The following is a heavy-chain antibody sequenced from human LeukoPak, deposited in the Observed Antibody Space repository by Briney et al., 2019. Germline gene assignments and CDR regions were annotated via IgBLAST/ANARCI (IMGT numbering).Heavy chain of an antibody. V-gene: IGHV1-69*01. D-gene: IGHD2-15*01. CDR1: GGTFSSYA. CDR2: IIPIFGTA. CDR3: ARGYCSGGSCYFGGLVD. Sequence: GASAKVSCKASGGTFSSYAISWVRQAPGQGLEWMGGIIPIFGTANYAQKFQGRVTITADESTSTAYMELSSLRSEDTAVYYCARGYCSGGSCYFGGLVDWGQGTLVTVSS. J-gene: IGHJ4*02.